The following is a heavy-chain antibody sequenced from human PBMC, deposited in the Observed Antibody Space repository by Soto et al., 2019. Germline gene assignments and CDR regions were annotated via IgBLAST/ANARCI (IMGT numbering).Heavy chain of an antibody. V-gene: IGHV3-23*01. CDR2: ISSSGGTT. CDR3: AIFMTVTGPGWGRASEY. D-gene: IGHD6-19*01. Sequence: VHLLESGGGLVQPGGSLRLSCATSGFNFNNYAMSWVRQAPGGRLEWVSFISSSGGTTYYADSVKGRFTISRDISRTTVFLPMNTLGAEDSAIYYCAIFMTVTGPGWGRASEYWGQGTRVTVSS. CDR1: GFNFNNYA. J-gene: IGHJ4*02.